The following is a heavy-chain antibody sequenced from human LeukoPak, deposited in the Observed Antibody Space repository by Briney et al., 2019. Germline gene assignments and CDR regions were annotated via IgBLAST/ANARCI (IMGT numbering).Heavy chain of an antibody. CDR2: IYTSGST. Sequence: SQTLSLTCTVSGRSIISGSYYWSWIRQPAGKGLERIGRIYTSGSTNYNPSLKSRVTISVDTSKNQFSLKLGSVTAADTAVYYCERVGLYSSSWTDYYGMDVWGQGTTVTVSS. D-gene: IGHD6-13*01. V-gene: IGHV4-61*02. CDR1: GRSIISGSYY. J-gene: IGHJ6*02. CDR3: ERVGLYSSSWTDYYGMDV.